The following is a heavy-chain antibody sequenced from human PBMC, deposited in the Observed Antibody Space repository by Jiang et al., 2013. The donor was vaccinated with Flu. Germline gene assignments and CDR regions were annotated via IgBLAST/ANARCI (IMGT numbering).Heavy chain of an antibody. CDR2: ISSSSSYI. Sequence: VQLVESGGGLIQPGGSLRLSCAASGFTFSSYSMNWVRQAPGKGLEWVSSISSSSSYIYYADSVKGRFTISRDNAKNSLYPQMNSLRAEDTAVYYCASPLYYDFWSGYYTGIYSSYYYGMDVWGQGTTVTVSS. CDR1: GFTFSSYS. CDR3: ASPLYYDFWSGYYTGIYSSYYYGMDV. J-gene: IGHJ6*02. V-gene: IGHV3-21*01. D-gene: IGHD3-3*01.